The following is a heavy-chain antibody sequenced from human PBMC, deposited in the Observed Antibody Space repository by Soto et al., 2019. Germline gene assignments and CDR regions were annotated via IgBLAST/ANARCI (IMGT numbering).Heavy chain of an antibody. V-gene: IGHV4-39*01. CDR2: IYYSGTA. CDR1: GCSISTSRYY. D-gene: IGHD5-18*01. J-gene: IGHJ6*02. Sequence: SETRSLTCIVSGCSISTSRYYWGWIRQPPGKGLEWIGSIYYSGTAYYNPSLMSRVTISVDTSKSQFSLKLSSVTAADTAVYFCARRGYNFGFGIDVWGQAPTVSVSS. CDR3: ARRGYNFGFGIDV.